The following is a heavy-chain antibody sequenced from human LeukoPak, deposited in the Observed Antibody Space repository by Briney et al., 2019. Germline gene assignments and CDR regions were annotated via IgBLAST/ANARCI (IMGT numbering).Heavy chain of an antibody. Sequence: PSETLSLTCTVSGGSTSNYFCTWLRQSAGKGLEWIGRIHTSGSTNYNPSLKSRVTISIDTSKNQFSLKLTSVTAADTAVYYCARDLVTVTKGFDIWGQGTMVSVSS. J-gene: IGHJ3*02. V-gene: IGHV4-4*07. CDR3: ARDLVTVTKGFDI. CDR1: GGSTSNYF. CDR2: IHTSGST. D-gene: IGHD4-17*01.